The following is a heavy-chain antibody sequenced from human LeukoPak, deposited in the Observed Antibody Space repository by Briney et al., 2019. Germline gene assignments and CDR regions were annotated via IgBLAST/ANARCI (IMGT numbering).Heavy chain of an antibody. V-gene: IGHV3-21*01. D-gene: IGHD3-10*02. Sequence: GGSLRLSCAASGFTFSRYSMNWVRQAPGKGLEWVSSISISSSYIYYADSVKGRFTMSRDNAKNSLYLQVNSLRAEDTAVYYCAEFGITMIGGVWGKGTTVTISS. J-gene: IGHJ6*04. CDR3: AEFGITMIGGV. CDR1: GFTFSRYS. CDR2: ISISSSYI.